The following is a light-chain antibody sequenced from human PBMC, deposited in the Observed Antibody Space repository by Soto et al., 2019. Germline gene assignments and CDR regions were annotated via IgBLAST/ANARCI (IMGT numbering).Light chain of an antibody. J-gene: IGKJ1*01. CDR1: QSVSNY. CDR3: HQRQSWPRT. Sequence: DIVVTQSPATLSLSPGERVTLSCRASQSVSNYLAWYQQKPGQAPRLLIYGASNRAAGIPARFSGSGSETDFTLTISDVEPEDFAVYYCHQRQSWPRTFGQGTKVDIK. CDR2: GAS. V-gene: IGKV3-11*01.